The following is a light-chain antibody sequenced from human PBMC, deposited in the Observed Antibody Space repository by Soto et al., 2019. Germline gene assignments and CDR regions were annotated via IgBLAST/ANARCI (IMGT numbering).Light chain of an antibody. CDR1: QNVGNY. J-gene: IGKJ1*01. V-gene: IGKV3-11*01. CDR2: DSS. Sequence: EIVLTQSPDTLSLFPGERVTLSCRASQNVGNYLAWYQEKPGQAPRLLISDSSNRATGIPARFSGSGSGTDLTITISNLQSEDFEVYHGQQYDKWPRTFGQGTKVDIK. CDR3: QQYDKWPRT.